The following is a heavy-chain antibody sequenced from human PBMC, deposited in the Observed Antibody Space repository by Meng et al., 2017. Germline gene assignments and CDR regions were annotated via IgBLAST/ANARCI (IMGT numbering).Heavy chain of an antibody. CDR2: IIRIFGTA. J-gene: IGHJ6*02. CDR1: GGIFSSDA. Sequence: SAKVFCKASGGIFSSDATSRVRQAPGQGLEWMGGIIRIFGTANYAQKFQGRVTITADESTSTAYMELSSLRSEDTAVYYCARVELERDFVGRDGYNCYYYYGMDVWGQGPTVTVSS. CDR3: ARVELERDFVGRDGYNCYYYYGMDV. V-gene: IGHV1-69*13. D-gene: IGHD5-24*01.